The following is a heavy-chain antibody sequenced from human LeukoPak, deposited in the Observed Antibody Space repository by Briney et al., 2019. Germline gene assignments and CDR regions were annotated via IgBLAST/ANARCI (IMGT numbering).Heavy chain of an antibody. CDR3: ARETSYYYDSSSYSLFDY. V-gene: IGHV4-38-2*02. D-gene: IGHD3-22*01. J-gene: IGHJ4*02. CDR1: GYSISSGYY. Sequence: SETLSLTCAVSGYSISSGYYWGWIRQPPGKGLEWIGSIYHSGSTYYNPSLKSRVTISVDTSKNQFSLKLSSVTAADTAVYYCARETSYYYDSSSYSLFDYWGQGTLVTVSS. CDR2: IYHSGST.